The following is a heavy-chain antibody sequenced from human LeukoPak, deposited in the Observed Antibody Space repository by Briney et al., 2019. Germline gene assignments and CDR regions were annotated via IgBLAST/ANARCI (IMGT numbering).Heavy chain of an antibody. CDR3: AKEGEYYYDSSELNMVDY. CDR2: ISGDGGRT. V-gene: IGHV3-43*02. CDR1: GFIFDDYA. Sequence: PGGSLRLSCVASGFIFDDYAMHWVRQSPGKGLEWVSLISGDGGRTYYADSVKGRFTLSRDNSKNSLSLQMNSLRAEDTALYFCAKEGEYYYDSSELNMVDYWGQGTLVTVSS. D-gene: IGHD3-22*01. J-gene: IGHJ4*02.